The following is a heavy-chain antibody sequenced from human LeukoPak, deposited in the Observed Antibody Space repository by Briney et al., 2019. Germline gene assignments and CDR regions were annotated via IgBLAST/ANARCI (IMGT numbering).Heavy chain of an antibody. Sequence: GGSLRLSCAASGFTSTIAWMSWVRQAPGKGLEWVGRIKSKTDGGTTDYAAPVKGRFTISRDDSKDTLYLQMNSLKTEDIAVYYCATEYYGAYNYWGQGALVTVSS. CDR3: ATEYYGAYNY. CDR2: IKSKTDGGTT. V-gene: IGHV3-15*01. D-gene: IGHD4-17*01. J-gene: IGHJ4*02. CDR1: GFTSTIAW.